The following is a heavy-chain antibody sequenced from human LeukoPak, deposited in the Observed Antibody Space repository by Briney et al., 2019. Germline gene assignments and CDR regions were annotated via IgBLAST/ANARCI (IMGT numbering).Heavy chain of an antibody. D-gene: IGHD3-10*02. CDR1: GITFSSYW. J-gene: IGHJ2*01. CDR2: IKQDGSEK. CDR3: GVFGWYFDL. Sequence: AGGSLRLSCAASGITFSSYWMSWVRQAPGKGLEWVANIKQDGSEKYYVDSVKGRFTISRDNAKNSLNLQMNSLRAEDTAVYYCGVFGWYFDLWGRGTLVTVSS. V-gene: IGHV3-7*01.